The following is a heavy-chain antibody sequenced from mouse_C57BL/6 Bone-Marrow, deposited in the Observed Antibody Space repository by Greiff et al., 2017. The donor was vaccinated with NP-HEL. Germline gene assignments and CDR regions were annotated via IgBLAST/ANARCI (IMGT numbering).Heavy chain of an antibody. CDR1: GYTFTSYW. J-gene: IGHJ2*01. V-gene: IGHV1-74*01. Sequence: QVQLQQPGAELVKPGASVKVSCKASGYTFTSYWMHWVKQRPGQGLEWIGRIHPSDSDTNYNQKFKGKATLTVDKSSSTAYLQLSSLPSEDSAVYYCPIPDYDYDVSGFYFDYWGPGTTLTVSS. D-gene: IGHD2-4*01. CDR2: IHPSDSDT. CDR3: PIPDYDYDVSGFYFDY.